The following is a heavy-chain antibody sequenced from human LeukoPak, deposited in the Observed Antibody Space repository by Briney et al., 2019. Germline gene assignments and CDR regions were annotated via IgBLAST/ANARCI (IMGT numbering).Heavy chain of an antibody. CDR1: GGSFSGYY. CDR2: INHSGST. J-gene: IGHJ6*02. Sequence: SETLSLTCAVYGGSFSGYYWSWIRQPPGKGLEWIGEINHSGSTNYNPSLKSRVTISVDTSKNRFSLKLSSVTAADTAVYYCASLYYYGSGSYYNGYYYYGMDVWGQGTTVTVSS. CDR3: ASLYYYGSGSYYNGYYYYGMDV. V-gene: IGHV4-34*01. D-gene: IGHD3-10*01.